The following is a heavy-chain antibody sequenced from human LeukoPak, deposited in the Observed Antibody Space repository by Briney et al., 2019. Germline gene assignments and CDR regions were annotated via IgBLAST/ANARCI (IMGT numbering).Heavy chain of an antibody. D-gene: IGHD5-12*01. V-gene: IGHV1-2*02. CDR3: ARYYSYDPTAGDY. Sequence: ALVKVSCKASGYTFTGYYMHWVRQAPGQGLEWMGWINPNSGGTNYAQKFQGRVTMTRDTSISTAYMELSRLRSDDTAVYYCARYYSYDPTAGDYWGQGTLVTVSS. CDR2: INPNSGGT. J-gene: IGHJ4*02. CDR1: GYTFTGYY.